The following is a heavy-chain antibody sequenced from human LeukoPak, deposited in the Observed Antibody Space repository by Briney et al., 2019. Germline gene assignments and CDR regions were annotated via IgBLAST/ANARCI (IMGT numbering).Heavy chain of an antibody. Sequence: GGSLRLSCAASGFTFSSYSMNWVRQAPGKGLEWVSSISSSSSYIYYADSVTGRFTISRDNAKNSLYLQMNSLRAEDTTVYYCARARIQLWLPDYRGQGTLVTVSS. CDR3: ARARIQLWLPDY. J-gene: IGHJ4*02. CDR2: ISSSSSYI. V-gene: IGHV3-21*01. D-gene: IGHD5-18*01. CDR1: GFTFSSYS.